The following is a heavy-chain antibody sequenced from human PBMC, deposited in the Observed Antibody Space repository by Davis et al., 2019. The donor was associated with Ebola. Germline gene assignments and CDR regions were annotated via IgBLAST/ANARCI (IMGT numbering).Heavy chain of an antibody. CDR2: ISSSSSYT. CDR1: GFTFSDYY. Sequence: GESLKISCAASGFTFSDYYMRWIRQAPGKGLEWVSYISSSSSYTNYADSVKGRFTISRDNAKNSLYLQMNSLRAEDTAVYYCAKFGSSTSSKTYGMDVWGQGTTVTVSS. J-gene: IGHJ6*02. CDR3: AKFGSSTSSKTYGMDV. D-gene: IGHD2-2*01. V-gene: IGHV3-11*06.